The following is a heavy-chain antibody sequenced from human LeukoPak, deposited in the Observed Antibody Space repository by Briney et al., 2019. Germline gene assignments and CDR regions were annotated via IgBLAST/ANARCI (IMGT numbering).Heavy chain of an antibody. CDR1: GFTVSNNY. J-gene: IGHJ3*02. CDR3: AKGDFWSGYSYDAFDI. V-gene: IGHV3-30*02. Sequence: GGSLRLSCAASGFTVSNNYMSWVRQAPGKGLEWVAFIHYDGARSYYADSVKGRFTISRDNSRNTLYLQMNSLRAEDTAVYYCAKGDFWSGYSYDAFDIWGQGTMVTVSS. CDR2: IHYDGARS. D-gene: IGHD3-3*01.